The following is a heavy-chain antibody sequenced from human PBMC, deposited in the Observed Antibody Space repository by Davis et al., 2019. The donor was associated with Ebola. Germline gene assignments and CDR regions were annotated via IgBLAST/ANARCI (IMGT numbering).Heavy chain of an antibody. Sequence: SETLSLTCTVSGGSISSSSYYWGWIRQPPGKGLEWIGSIYYSGSTYYNPSLKSRVAISVDTSKNQFSLKLSSVTAADTAVYYCARDSGFWGGYQFDYWGQGTLVIVSS. CDR3: ARDSGFWGGYQFDY. D-gene: IGHD3-3*01. J-gene: IGHJ4*02. CDR2: IYYSGST. V-gene: IGHV4-39*07. CDR1: GGSISSSSYY.